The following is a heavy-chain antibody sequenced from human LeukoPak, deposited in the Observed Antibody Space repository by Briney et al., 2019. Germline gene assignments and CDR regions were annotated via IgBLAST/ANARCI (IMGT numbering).Heavy chain of an antibody. CDR3: ARDVKLGKAFDV. V-gene: IGHV1-2*02. CDR1: GYTFTDYY. J-gene: IGHJ3*01. Sequence: ASVKVSCKASGYTFTDYYIHWVRQAPGQGLERMGWSNPNSGGTHYAQKFQGRVTMTRDTSISTAYMELSRLRFDDTAVYYCARDVKLGKAFDVWGQGTMATVSS. D-gene: IGHD7-27*01. CDR2: SNPNSGGT.